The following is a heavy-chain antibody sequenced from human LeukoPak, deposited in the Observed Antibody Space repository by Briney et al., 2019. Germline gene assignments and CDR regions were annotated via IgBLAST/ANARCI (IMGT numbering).Heavy chain of an antibody. J-gene: IGHJ5*02. CDR3: ARDDRGFDL. Sequence: SETLSLTCTVSGGSMISYYISWGRQSAGKGLEWIGGIDSSGDTNYNPSLGGRVTMSVDTSKNQFSLKLTSVTATDMGIYYCARDDRGFDLWGQGAQVTVSS. V-gene: IGHV4-4*07. D-gene: IGHD3-22*01. CDR1: GGSMISYY. CDR2: IDSSGDT.